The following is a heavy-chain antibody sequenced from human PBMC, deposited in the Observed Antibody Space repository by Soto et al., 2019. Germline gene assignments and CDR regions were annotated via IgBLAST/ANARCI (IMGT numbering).Heavy chain of an antibody. D-gene: IGHD5-12*01. Sequence: SETLSLTCTVSGGYISSYYWSWIRKTPGKGLEWIGYIYYSGSTNYNPSLKSRVTISVDASKNQFSLKLSSVTAADTAVYYCARRSYSGYDFRAFDIWGQGTMVTVSS. CDR2: IYYSGST. V-gene: IGHV4-59*08. CDR3: ARRSYSGYDFRAFDI. J-gene: IGHJ3*02. CDR1: GGYISSYY.